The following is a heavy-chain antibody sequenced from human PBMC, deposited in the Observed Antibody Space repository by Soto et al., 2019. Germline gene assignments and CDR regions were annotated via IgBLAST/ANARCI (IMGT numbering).Heavy chain of an antibody. J-gene: IGHJ4*02. Sequence: ITLEESGPTLVKPTETLTLTCTFSGFSLTTGVGVGWVRQPPGKALEWLALVYWDDDKHYTPSLMSRLTITKDISKGQVVLTMTNMDPVDTAAYYCAALTADFWGPETWVTVSS. CDR1: GFSLTTGVG. V-gene: IGHV2-5*02. CDR2: VYWDDDK. D-gene: IGHD3-3*02. CDR3: AALTADF.